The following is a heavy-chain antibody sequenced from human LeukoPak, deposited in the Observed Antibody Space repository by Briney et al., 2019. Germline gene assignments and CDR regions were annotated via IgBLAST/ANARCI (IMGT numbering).Heavy chain of an antibody. J-gene: IGHJ4*02. V-gene: IGHV1-2*02. CDR3: ARDVGEYCSSINCHASDY. CDR1: GYTFTGYY. Sequence: GASVKVSCKASGYTFTGYYMHWVRQAPGQGLEWMGWINPSSGGTNYAQKFHGRVTMTRDTSISTVYMELSRLRSDGTAVYYCARDVGEYCSSINCHASDYWGQGTLVTVSS. D-gene: IGHD2-2*01. CDR2: INPSSGGT.